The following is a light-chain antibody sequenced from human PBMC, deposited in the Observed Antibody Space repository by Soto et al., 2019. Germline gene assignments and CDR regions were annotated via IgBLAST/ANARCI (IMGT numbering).Light chain of an antibody. CDR3: QQSYTTPYT. CDR1: QNIIGY. CDR2: AAS. Sequence: DIQMTQSPSSLSASLGDRVTITCRASQNIIGYVNWYQQKPGKAPKLLICAASSLQSGVPSRFSGSGSGTDFTFTISSLQPEDFATYYCQQSYTTPYTFGEGTKLEIK. J-gene: IGKJ2*01. V-gene: IGKV1-39*01.